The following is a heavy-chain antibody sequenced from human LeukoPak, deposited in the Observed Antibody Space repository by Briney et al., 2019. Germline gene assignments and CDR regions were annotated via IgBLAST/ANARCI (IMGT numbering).Heavy chain of an antibody. CDR2: IIPIFGTA. CDR3: ARADIVVVPAAFDYYYMDV. V-gene: IGHV1-69*13. J-gene: IGHJ6*03. D-gene: IGHD2-2*01. CDR1: GGTFSSYA. Sequence: SVKVSCKASGGTFSSYAISWVRQAPGQGLEWMGGIIPIFGTANYAQKFQGRVTITADESTSTAYMELSSLRSEDTAVYYCARADIVVVPAAFDYYYMDVWGKGTTVTVSS.